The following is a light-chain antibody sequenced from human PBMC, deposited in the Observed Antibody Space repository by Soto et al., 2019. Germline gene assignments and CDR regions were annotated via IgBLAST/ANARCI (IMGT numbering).Light chain of an antibody. CDR2: EVS. J-gene: IGLJ1*01. V-gene: IGLV2-8*01. Sequence: QSVLTQPPSASGSPGQSVTISCTGTSSDVGGYNYVSWYQQHPGKVPKLIIFEVSQRPSGVPDRYSGSKSGNTASLTVSGLQAEDEADYYCRSYAGSVYVFGTGTKVTVL. CDR1: SSDVGGYNY. CDR3: RSYAGSVYV.